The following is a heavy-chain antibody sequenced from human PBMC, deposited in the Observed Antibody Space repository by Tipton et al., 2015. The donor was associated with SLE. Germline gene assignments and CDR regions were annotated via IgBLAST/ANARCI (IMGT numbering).Heavy chain of an antibody. CDR3: ARDRGTRDLDH. D-gene: IGHD1-7*01. Sequence: QLVQSGGGLVQPGGSLKLSCAASGFTFSNSWMQWVRQAPGRGLVWVSRINPDGRITDYADSVKGRFTISRDNARNTLYLQMNGLRAEDTAVYYCARDRGTRDLDHWGQGTLVTVSS. CDR1: GFTFSNSW. CDR2: INPDGRIT. V-gene: IGHV3-74*01. J-gene: IGHJ4*02.